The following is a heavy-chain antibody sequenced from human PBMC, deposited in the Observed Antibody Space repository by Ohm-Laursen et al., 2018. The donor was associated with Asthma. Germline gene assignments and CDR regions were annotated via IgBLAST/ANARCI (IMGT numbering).Heavy chain of an antibody. Sequence: ASVKVSCKASGGTFSSYAISWVRQAPGQGLEWMGGIIPIFGTANYAQKFQGRVTITADESTSTAYMKLSSLRSEDTAVYYCARAMTMVTTGPWFDPWGQGTLVTVSS. V-gene: IGHV1-69*13. CDR1: GGTFSSYA. J-gene: IGHJ5*02. CDR2: IIPIFGTA. D-gene: IGHD4-17*01. CDR3: ARAMTMVTTGPWFDP.